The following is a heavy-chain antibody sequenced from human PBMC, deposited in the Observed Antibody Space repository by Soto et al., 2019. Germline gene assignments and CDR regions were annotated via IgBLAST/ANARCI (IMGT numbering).Heavy chain of an antibody. D-gene: IGHD3-3*01. CDR3: TTGRLERLSPSSY. CDR1: GFTFSNAW. V-gene: IGHV3-15*07. J-gene: IGHJ4*02. Sequence: EVQLVESGGGLVKPGGSLRLSCAASGFTFSNAWMNWVRQAPGKGLEWVGRIKSKTDGGTTDYAAPVKGRFTILRDDSKNTLYLQMNSLKTEDTAVYYCTTGRLERLSPSSYWGQGTLVTVSS. CDR2: IKSKTDGGTT.